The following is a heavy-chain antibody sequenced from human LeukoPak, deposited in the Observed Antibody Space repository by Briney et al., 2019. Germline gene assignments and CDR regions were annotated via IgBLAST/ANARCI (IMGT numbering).Heavy chain of an antibody. CDR3: VRGVNYYGSGSYHFDY. CDR1: GYTFTGYY. V-gene: IGHV1-2*02. D-gene: IGHD3-10*01. J-gene: IGHJ4*02. CDR2: INPNSGGT. Sequence: ASVKVSCKASGYTFTGYYIHWVRQAPGQGLEWMGWINPNSGGTNYAQKFQGRVTMTRDTSISTAYMELSRLRSDDTAVYYCVRGVNYYGSGSYHFDYWGQGTLVTVSS.